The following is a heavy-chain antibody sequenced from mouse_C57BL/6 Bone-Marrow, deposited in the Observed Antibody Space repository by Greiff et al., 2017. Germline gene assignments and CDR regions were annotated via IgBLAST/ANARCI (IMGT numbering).Heavy chain of an antibody. CDR3: ARNCYFDY. V-gene: IGHV2-2*01. CDR1: GFSLTSYG. Sequence: VQLQESGPGLVQPSQSLSITCTVSGFSLTSYGVHWVRQSPGTGLEWLGVIWRGGSTDYNAAFISRLSISKDNSKTQVFFKMNSQQSDDTAIYYCARNCYFDYWGQGTTLTVSS. CDR2: IWRGGST. J-gene: IGHJ2*01.